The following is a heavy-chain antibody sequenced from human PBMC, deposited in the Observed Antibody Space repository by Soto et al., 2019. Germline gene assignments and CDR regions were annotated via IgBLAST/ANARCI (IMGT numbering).Heavy chain of an antibody. V-gene: IGHV4-39*01. CDR3: ATQEVGGRNVSAFEP. CDR1: GGSITSSSYY. CDR2: IYYSGST. J-gene: IGHJ5*02. D-gene: IGHD1-26*01. Sequence: QLHLRESGPGLVKPSETLSLTCTVSGGSITSSSYYWGWIRQPPGKGLEWIGSIYYSGSTYYNPSLQSRVTIALDTSKNQCSLTLSSVTAADTAVDSCATQEVGGRNVSAFEPWGQGTLVTVSS.